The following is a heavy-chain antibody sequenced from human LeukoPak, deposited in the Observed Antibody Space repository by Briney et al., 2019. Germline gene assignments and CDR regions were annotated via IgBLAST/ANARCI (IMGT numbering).Heavy chain of an antibody. CDR1: GFTFSSYA. Sequence: GGSLRLSCAASGFTFSSYAMSWVRQAPGKGLEWVSAISGSGGSTYYAGSVKGRFTISRDNSKNTLYLQMNSLRAEDTAVYYCAKDLGDPYYGSGSYYSEYFQHWGQGTLVTVSS. V-gene: IGHV3-23*01. CDR3: AKDLGDPYYGSGSYYSEYFQH. D-gene: IGHD3-10*01. J-gene: IGHJ1*01. CDR2: ISGSGGST.